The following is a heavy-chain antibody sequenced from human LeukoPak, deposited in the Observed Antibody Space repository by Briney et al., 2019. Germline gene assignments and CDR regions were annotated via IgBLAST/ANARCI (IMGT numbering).Heavy chain of an antibody. V-gene: IGHV3-53*01. J-gene: IGHJ4*02. CDR1: GFTFSSYS. Sequence: GGSLRLSCAASGFTFSSYSMHWVRQAPGKGLEWVSVNYSGGSTYYADSVKGRFTISRDNSKNTLYLQMNSLRAEDTAVYYCARGTRELPLDYWGQGTLVTVSS. CDR2: NYSGGST. D-gene: IGHD1-26*01. CDR3: ARGTRELPLDY.